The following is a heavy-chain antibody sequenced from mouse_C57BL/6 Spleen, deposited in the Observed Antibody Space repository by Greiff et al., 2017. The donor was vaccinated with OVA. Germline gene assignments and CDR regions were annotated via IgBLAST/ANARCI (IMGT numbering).Heavy chain of an antibody. Sequence: EVQRVESGAELVRPGASVKLSCTASGFNIKDDYMHWVKQRPEQGLEWIGWIDPENGDTEYASKFQGKATITADTSSNTAYLQLSSLTSEDTAVYYCTTWQPAWFAYWGQGTLVTVSA. CDR3: TTWQPAWFAY. V-gene: IGHV14-4*01. D-gene: IGHD6-1*01. J-gene: IGHJ3*01. CDR1: GFNIKDDY. CDR2: IDPENGDT.